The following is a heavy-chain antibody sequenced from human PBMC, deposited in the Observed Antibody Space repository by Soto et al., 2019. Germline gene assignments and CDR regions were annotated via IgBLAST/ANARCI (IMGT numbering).Heavy chain of an antibody. D-gene: IGHD3-10*01. Sequence: PSETLSLTCTVSGGSISSGDYYWSWIRPPPGKGLEWIGYIYYSGSTYYNPSLKSRVTISVDTSKNQFSLKLSSVTAADTAVYYCARDTYYYGSGSDDAFDIWGQGTMVTVSS. J-gene: IGHJ3*02. V-gene: IGHV4-30-4*01. CDR2: IYYSGST. CDR3: ARDTYYYGSGSDDAFDI. CDR1: GGSISSGDYY.